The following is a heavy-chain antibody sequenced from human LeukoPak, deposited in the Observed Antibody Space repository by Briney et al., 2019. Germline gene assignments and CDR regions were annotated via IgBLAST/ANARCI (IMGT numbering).Heavy chain of an antibody. D-gene: IGHD6-13*01. J-gene: IGHJ6*03. CDR2: VYHSGST. CDR3: ARTIMQLEDRDYYYYMDV. CDR1: GGSLSSYY. V-gene: IGHV4-59*01. Sequence: SETLSLTRSVSGGSLSSYYWSWVRQAPGKGLEWIGYVYHSGSTRYNPSLESRVSISLDTPKNQFSLKLNSVTAADTAVYYCARTIMQLEDRDYYYYMDVWGRGATVAVSS.